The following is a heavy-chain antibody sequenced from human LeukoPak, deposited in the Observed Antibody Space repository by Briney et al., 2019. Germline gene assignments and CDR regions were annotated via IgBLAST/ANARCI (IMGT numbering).Heavy chain of an antibody. CDR3: ARCSAGQLWELTSFDY. V-gene: IGHV1-69*04. CDR1: GGTFTSYA. D-gene: IGHD5-18*01. J-gene: IGHJ4*02. CDR2: IIPIFGIA. Sequence: GSSVKVSCKASGGTFTSYAISWVRQAPGQGLEWMGRIIPIFGIANYAQKFQGRVTITADKSTSRAYMELRSLRSEETAVYYCARCSAGQLWELTSFDYWGQGTLVTVSS.